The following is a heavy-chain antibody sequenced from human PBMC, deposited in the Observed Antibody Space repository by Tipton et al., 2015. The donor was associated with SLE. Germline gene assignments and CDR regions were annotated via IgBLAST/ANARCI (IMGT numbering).Heavy chain of an antibody. CDR1: GGSISSGDYY. CDR2: IYYSGST. CDR3: ATAGGSGSNDAFDI. J-gene: IGHJ3*02. V-gene: IGHV4-30-4*01. D-gene: IGHD3-10*01. Sequence: TLSLTCTVSGGSISSGDYYWSWIRQPPGKGLEWIGYIYYSGSTYYNPSLKSRVTISVDRSKNQFSLKLSSVTAADTAVYYCATAGGSGSNDAFDIWGQGTMVTVSS.